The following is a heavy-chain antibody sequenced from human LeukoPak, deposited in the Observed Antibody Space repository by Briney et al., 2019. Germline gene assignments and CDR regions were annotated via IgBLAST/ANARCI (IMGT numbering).Heavy chain of an antibody. CDR3: TTEMDTAIYY. Sequence: GESLKISCAASGFTFSYAWMTWVRQAPGKGLEWVGRIRGKTDGGTTDYAAPVKGRFTISRDDSKNTLYLQMNSLRTEDTAVYYCTTEMDTAIYYWGQGTLVTVSS. CDR1: GFTFSYAW. CDR2: IRGKTDGGTT. J-gene: IGHJ4*02. V-gene: IGHV3-15*01. D-gene: IGHD5-18*01.